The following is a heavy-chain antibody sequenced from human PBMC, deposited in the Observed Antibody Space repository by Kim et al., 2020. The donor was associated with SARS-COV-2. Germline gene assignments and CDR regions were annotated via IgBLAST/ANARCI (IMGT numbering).Heavy chain of an antibody. D-gene: IGHD3-16*02. J-gene: IGHJ6*01. CDR2: ISSNGSST. Sequence: GGSLRLSCAASGFTFSGYYMSWIRQAPGKGLEWVSRISSNGSSTTYADSVKGRFTISRYNAKNTLYLQMNSLRAEDTAVYYCARVSDDCAWGSYRDY. CDR3: ARVSDDCAWGSYRDY. V-gene: IGHV3-11*05. CDR1: GFTFSGYY.